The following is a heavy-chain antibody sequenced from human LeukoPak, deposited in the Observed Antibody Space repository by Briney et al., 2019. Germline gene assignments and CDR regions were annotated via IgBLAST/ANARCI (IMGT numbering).Heavy chain of an antibody. CDR3: ARSQHMENWFDP. CDR2: IIPSAGST. D-gene: IGHD2-21*01. V-gene: IGHV1-46*01. Sequence: ASVKVSCKASGSTFSSFYFHWVRQAPGQGLEWMGIIIPSAGSTTYAQNFQGGVNMIRDMSTSTVYMELSGLTSEDTAIYYCARSQHMENWFDPWGQGTLVTVSS. J-gene: IGHJ5*02. CDR1: GSTFSSFY.